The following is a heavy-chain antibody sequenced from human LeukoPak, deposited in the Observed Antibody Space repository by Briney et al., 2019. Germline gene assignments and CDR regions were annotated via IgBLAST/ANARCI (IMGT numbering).Heavy chain of an antibody. CDR2: MNPNSGNT. J-gene: IGHJ4*02. Sequence: ASVKVSCKASGYTFTSSDINWVRQATGQGLEWMGWMNPNSGNTGYAQKFQGRVTITRNTSISTAYMELSSLGSEDTAVYYCAADPHGSGSIDYWGQGTLVTVSS. D-gene: IGHD3-10*01. CDR3: AADPHGSGSIDY. CDR1: GYTFTSSD. V-gene: IGHV1-8*03.